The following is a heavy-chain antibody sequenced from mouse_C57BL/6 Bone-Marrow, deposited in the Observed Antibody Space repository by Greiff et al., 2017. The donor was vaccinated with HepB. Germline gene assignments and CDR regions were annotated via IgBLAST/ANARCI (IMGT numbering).Heavy chain of an antibody. CDR2: IYPRSGNT. D-gene: IGHD1-1*01. CDR3: VYYGSSFYYAMDY. CDR1: GYTFTSYG. Sequence: QVQLQQSGAELARPGASVKLSCKASGYTFTSYGISWVKQRTGQGLEWIGEIYPRSGNTYYNEKFKGKATLTADKSSSTAYMELRSLTSEDSAVYFCVYYGSSFYYAMDYWGQGTSVTVSS. V-gene: IGHV1-81*01. J-gene: IGHJ4*01.